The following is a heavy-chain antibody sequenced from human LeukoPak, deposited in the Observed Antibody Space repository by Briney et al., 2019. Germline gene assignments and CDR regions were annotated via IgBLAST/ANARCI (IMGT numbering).Heavy chain of an antibody. J-gene: IGHJ4*02. CDR3: ARGNYASAWSSLGY. V-gene: IGHV4-4*09. D-gene: IGHD6-19*01. CDR2: IYDPGTT. Sequence: SETLSLTCTVSGGSISSYYWSWIRQPPGKGLEWIGYIYDPGTTYYNPSLKSRVTNPSLESRVTISVDTSENQFSLKLSSVSAADTAVYYCARGNYASAWSSLGYWGQGTLVTVSS. CDR1: GGSISSYY.